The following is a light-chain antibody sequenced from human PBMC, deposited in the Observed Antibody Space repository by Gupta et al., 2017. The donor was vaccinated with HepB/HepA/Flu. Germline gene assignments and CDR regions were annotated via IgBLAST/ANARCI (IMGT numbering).Light chain of an antibody. CDR1: NIATQT. J-gene: IGLJ3*02. CDR2: NDH. Sequence: SYVLAQPPSVSVAPGKTARITCDGDNIATQTVHWYQQKPGHAPVRVIYNDHDRPSRIPERFSGSNSGNTATLTITRVEAGDEAVYYCQVWDTTDHPAWVFGGGTELTVL. V-gene: IGLV3-21*01. CDR3: QVWDTTDHPAWV.